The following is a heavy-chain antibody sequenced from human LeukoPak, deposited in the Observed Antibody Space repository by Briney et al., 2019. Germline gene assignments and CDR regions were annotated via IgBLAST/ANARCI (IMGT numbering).Heavy chain of an antibody. D-gene: IGHD6-19*01. CDR1: GGSISSYY. Sequence: PSETLSLTCTVSGGSISSYYWSWIRQPPGKGLEWIGYIYYSGSTNYNPSLKSRVTISVDTSKNQFSLQLNSVTPEDTAVYYCAREVAVAGYNWFDPWGQGTLVTVSS. CDR3: AREVAVAGYNWFDP. V-gene: IGHV4-59*12. CDR2: IYYSGST. J-gene: IGHJ5*02.